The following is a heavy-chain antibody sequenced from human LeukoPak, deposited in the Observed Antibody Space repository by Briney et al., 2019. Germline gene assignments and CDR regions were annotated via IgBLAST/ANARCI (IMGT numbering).Heavy chain of an antibody. CDR1: GGSFSGYY. J-gene: IGHJ4*02. CDR2: INHSGST. V-gene: IGHV4-34*01. D-gene: IGHD3-3*01. Sequence: SETLSLTCAVYGGSFSGYYWSWIRQPPGKGLEWIGEINHSGSTNYNPSLMSRVAMSVDTSKNQFSLNLRSVTAADTAVYYCASGGVTIFGVVINEEYYFDYWGQGTLVTVSS. CDR3: ASGGVTIFGVVINEEYYFDY.